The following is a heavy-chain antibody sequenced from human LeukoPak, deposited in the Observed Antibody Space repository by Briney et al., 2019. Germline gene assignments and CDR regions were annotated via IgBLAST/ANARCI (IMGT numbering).Heavy chain of an antibody. CDR2: ITTGDGNT. J-gene: IGHJ4*02. CDR1: GFTFSSYT. V-gene: IGHV3-23*01. Sequence: TGGSLRLSCTASGFTFSSYTMTWVRQAPGKGLKWVSTITTGDGNTYYADSVKGRFTVSRDDSKNTLYLQMNSLRAEDTAVYYWAKDGGLWVSAPWGDSWGRGTLVTVSS. D-gene: IGHD3-16*01. CDR3: AKDGGLWVSAPWGDS.